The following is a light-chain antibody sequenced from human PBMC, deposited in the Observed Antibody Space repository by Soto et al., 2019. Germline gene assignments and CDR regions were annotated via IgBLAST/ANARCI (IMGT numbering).Light chain of an antibody. CDR2: GAS. J-gene: IGKJ1*01. V-gene: IGKV3-20*01. CDR1: QSISSSY. Sequence: EIVFTQSPGTLSLSPGERATLSCRASQSISSSYLAWYQQKPGQAPRLLIYGASSRATGIPDRFSGSGSGTDFTLTISRLEPEDFAVYYCQQCGNSPLTFGQGTKVDIK. CDR3: QQCGNSPLT.